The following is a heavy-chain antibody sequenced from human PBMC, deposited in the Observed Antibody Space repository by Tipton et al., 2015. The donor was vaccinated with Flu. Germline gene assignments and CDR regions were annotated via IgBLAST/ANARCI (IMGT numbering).Heavy chain of an antibody. Sequence: QVQLVQSGAEVKKPGASVKVSCKASGYSFNTYAISWMRQAPGQGLEWMGWISAYNGDTKFAQNLQGRITMTTDTSTSTAYMELRGLRSDDTAVYYCYTVTKGYWGQGTLVTVSS. CDR1: GYSFNTYA. CDR2: ISAYNGDT. V-gene: IGHV1-18*01. CDR3: YTVTKGY. J-gene: IGHJ4*02. D-gene: IGHD4-17*01.